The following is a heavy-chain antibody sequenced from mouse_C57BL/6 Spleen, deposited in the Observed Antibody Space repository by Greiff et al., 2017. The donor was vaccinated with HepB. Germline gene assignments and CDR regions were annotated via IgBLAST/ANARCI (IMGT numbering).Heavy chain of an antibody. CDR1: GYSITSGYD. J-gene: IGHJ1*03. V-gene: IGHV3-1*01. Sequence: EVKLEESGPGMVKPSQSLSLTCTVTGYSITSGYDWHWIRHFPGNKLEWMGYINYSGSTNYNPSLKRRISITHDTSKNHFFLKLNSVTTEDTATYYCARRDYSNYDWYFDVWGTGTTVTVSS. CDR3: ARRDYSNYDWYFDV. D-gene: IGHD2-5*01. CDR2: INYSGST.